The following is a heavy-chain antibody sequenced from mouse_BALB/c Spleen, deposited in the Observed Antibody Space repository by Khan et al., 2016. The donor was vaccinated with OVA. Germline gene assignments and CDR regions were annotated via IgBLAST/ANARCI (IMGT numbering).Heavy chain of an antibody. CDR1: GYTFSTYV. J-gene: IGHJ2*01. D-gene: IGHD1-2*01. CDR2: INPYNDGT. CDR3: ARRLDYFDS. V-gene: IGHV1S136*01. Sequence: MQLEESGPELVKPGASVKMSCKASGYTFSTYVMHWVKQKPGQGLEWIGHINPYNDGTKFNEKFKGKTTLTSDISSSTAYMELSSLTSEDSAVYYCARRLDYFDSWGQGTTLTVSS.